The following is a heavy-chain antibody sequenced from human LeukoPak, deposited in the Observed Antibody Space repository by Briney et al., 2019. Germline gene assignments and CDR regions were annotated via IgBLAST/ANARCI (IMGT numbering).Heavy chain of an antibody. J-gene: IGHJ4*02. Sequence: GGSLRLSCAASGFTFSSFAMSWVRQAPGKGLEWVSIISGSGGSTHYADSVKGRFTISRDRSKNTLYLQMTSLGADDTAVYYCASLGGQGLVPNDYWGQGSLVTVSS. CDR2: ISGSGGST. CDR3: ASLGGQGLVPNDY. CDR1: GFTFSSFA. D-gene: IGHD3-16*01. V-gene: IGHV3-23*01.